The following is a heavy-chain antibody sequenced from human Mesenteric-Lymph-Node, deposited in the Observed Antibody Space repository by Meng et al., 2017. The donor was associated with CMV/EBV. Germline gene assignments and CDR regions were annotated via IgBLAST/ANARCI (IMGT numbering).Heavy chain of an antibody. V-gene: IGHV3-21*01. CDR1: GFTFSSYS. Sequence: GESLKISCAASGFTFSSYSMNWVRQAPGKGLEWVSSISSSSSYIYYADSVKGRFTISRDNAKNSLYLQMNSLRAEDTAVYYCARDRPKYQLLVGGYYYYGMDVWGQGTTVTVSS. CDR2: ISSSSSYI. J-gene: IGHJ6*02. D-gene: IGHD2-2*01. CDR3: ARDRPKYQLLVGGYYYYGMDV.